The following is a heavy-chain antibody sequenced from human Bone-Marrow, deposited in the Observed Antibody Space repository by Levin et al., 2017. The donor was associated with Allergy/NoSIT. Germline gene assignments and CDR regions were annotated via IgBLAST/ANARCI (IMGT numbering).Heavy chain of an antibody. CDR1: GFTFSSYD. V-gene: IGHV3-13*04. CDR3: ARGGTLSPGIVATLFYMDV. CDR2: IGTAGDT. Sequence: GGSLRLSCAASGFTFSSYDMHWVLQATGKGLEWVSAIGTAGDTYYPGSVKGRFTISRENAKNSLYLQMNSLRAGDTAVYYCARGGTLSPGIVATLFYMDVWGKGTTVTVSS. D-gene: IGHD5-12*01. J-gene: IGHJ6*03.